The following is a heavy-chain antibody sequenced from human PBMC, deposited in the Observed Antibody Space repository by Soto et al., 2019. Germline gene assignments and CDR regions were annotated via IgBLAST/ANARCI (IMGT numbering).Heavy chain of an antibody. J-gene: IGHJ6*02. D-gene: IGHD6-6*01. V-gene: IGHV1-46*01. CDR1: GYTFTSYY. CDR2: INPSGGST. Sequence: QVQLVQSGAEVKKPGASVKVSCKASGYTFTSYYMHWVRQAPGQGLEWMGIINPSGGSTNYAQKCTGRITMARDTSTTTFYMGLSSLRSEDTAVYYCARTDQREHTAARLNYYYGMDVWGQGTTVTVSS. CDR3: ARTDQREHTAARLNYYYGMDV.